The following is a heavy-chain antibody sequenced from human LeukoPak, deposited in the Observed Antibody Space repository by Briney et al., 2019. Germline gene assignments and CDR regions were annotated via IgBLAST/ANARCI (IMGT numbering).Heavy chain of an antibody. V-gene: IGHV3-21*01. Sequence: GGSLTLSCAASGFTFSSYSMNWVRQAPGKGLEWVSSISSSSSYIYYADSVKGRFTISRNNAKNSLYLQMNSLRAEDTAVYYCARALQLVGVMDVWGQGTTVTVSS. CDR3: ARALQLVGVMDV. CDR1: GFTFSSYS. D-gene: IGHD6-13*01. J-gene: IGHJ6*02. CDR2: ISSSSSYI.